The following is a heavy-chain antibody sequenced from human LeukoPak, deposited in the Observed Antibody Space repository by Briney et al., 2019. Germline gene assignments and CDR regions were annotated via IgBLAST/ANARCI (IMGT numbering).Heavy chain of an antibody. CDR2: ISSSSSYI. J-gene: IGHJ5*02. CDR3: AREGDLLLWFGETRNWLDP. Sequence: PGGSLRLSCAASGFAFSSYSMNWVRQAPGKGLEWVSSISSSSSYIYYADSVKGRFTISRDNAKNSLYLQMNSLRAEDTAVYYCAREGDLLLWFGETRNWLDPWGQGTLVTVSS. V-gene: IGHV3-21*01. CDR1: GFAFSSYS. D-gene: IGHD3-10*01.